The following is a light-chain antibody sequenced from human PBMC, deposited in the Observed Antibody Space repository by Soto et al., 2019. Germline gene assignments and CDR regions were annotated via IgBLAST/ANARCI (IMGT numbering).Light chain of an antibody. Sequence: QSVLTQPPSASGTAGKRVTISCSGSSSNIGSNYVYWYQQLPGTAPKLLIYRNNQRPSGVPDRFSGSKSGTSASLAISGLRSEDEADYYCAAWDDSLSGYVFRTGTKVTVL. V-gene: IGLV1-47*01. CDR1: SSNIGSNY. CDR2: RNN. J-gene: IGLJ1*01. CDR3: AAWDDSLSGYV.